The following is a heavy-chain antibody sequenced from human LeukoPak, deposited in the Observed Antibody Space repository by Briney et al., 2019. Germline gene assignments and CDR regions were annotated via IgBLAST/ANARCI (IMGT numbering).Heavy chain of an antibody. Sequence: GGSLRLSCAASGFTFSSYSMNWVRQAPGKGLEWVSYISSSSSTIYYADSVKGRFTISRDNAKNSLYLQMNSLRAEDTAVYYCARTTSSIAARPVRDWGQGTLVTVSS. CDR1: GFTFSSYS. CDR3: ARTTSSIAARPVRD. CDR2: ISSSSSTI. J-gene: IGHJ4*02. D-gene: IGHD6-6*01. V-gene: IGHV3-48*04.